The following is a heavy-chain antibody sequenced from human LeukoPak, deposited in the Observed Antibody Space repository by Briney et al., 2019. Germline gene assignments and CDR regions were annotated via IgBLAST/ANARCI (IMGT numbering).Heavy chain of an antibody. V-gene: IGHV3-30*02. J-gene: IGHJ6*03. CDR2: IRYDGSNK. CDR3: AKDGSMVRRLIILNIGDHHYMDV. Sequence: PGGSLRLSCAASGFTFSSHGMHWVRQAPGRGLEWVAFIRYDGSNKYYADSVKGRFTISRDNSKNTLYLQMNSLRAEDTAVYYCAKDGSMVRRLIILNIGDHHYMDVWGKGTTVTVSS. D-gene: IGHD3-10*01. CDR1: GFTFSSHG.